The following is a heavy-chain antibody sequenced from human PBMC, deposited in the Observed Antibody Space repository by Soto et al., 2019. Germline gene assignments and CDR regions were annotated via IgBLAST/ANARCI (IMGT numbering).Heavy chain of an antibody. CDR3: ATGEVVPSFPNWLDT. V-gene: IGHV1-69*12. J-gene: IGHJ5*02. D-gene: IGHD2-21*01. Sequence: VQFVQSGAELKKPGSSVRVSCRASGGTIKTYTLSWVRRAPGQGLEWMGAFIPSFPAPNFAQRFKGRLTLTADESTNTGFMELSGLRPEETALYFCATGEVVPSFPNWLDTWGQGTHVIVSS. CDR1: GGTIKTYT. CDR2: FIPSFPAP.